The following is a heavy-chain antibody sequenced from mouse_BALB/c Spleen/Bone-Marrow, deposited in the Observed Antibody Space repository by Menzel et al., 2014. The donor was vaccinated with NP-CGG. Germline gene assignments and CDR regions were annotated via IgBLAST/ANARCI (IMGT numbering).Heavy chain of an antibody. CDR2: IDPAIFT. D-gene: IGHD2-14*01. J-gene: IGHJ1*01. Sequence: VQLNDSGAELVKPGASVKLSCTASGFNIKDTYLHWVKQRPEQGLDWIGRIDPAIFTKYDPKFQGKATITADTSSNTAYLHLSSLTSEDTAVYYCASYRYGWYFDVWGAGTTVTVSS. CDR1: GFNIKDTY. CDR3: ASYRYGWYFDV. V-gene: IGHV14-3*02.